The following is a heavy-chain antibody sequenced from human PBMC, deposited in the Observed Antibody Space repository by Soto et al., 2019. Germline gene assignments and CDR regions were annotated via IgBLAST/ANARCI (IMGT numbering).Heavy chain of an antibody. D-gene: IGHD5-12*01. CDR1: GYSFTRYG. CDR2: INTYNGNT. Sequence: ASVKVSCKASGYSFTRYGIAWARQAPGQGLEWMGWINTYNGNTNYAQTFQGRVTMTTDTSTSTVHVEVRSLRSDDTAVYYCAREGVAPYYYYGMDVWGQGTPVTVSS. J-gene: IGHJ6*02. V-gene: IGHV1-18*01. CDR3: AREGVAPYYYYGMDV.